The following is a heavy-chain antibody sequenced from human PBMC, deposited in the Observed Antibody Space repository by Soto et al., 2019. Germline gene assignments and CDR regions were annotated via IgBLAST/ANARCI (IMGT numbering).Heavy chain of an antibody. V-gene: IGHV4-61*01. CDR3: ARTYCSSASYYGLYYFGMDV. D-gene: IGHD2-2*01. J-gene: IGHJ6*02. CDR1: SGSVSSHSYY. Sequence: SETLSLTCTVSSGSVSSHSYYWSWIRQPPGKGLEWIGYIYYSGSTYYNPSLKSQVTISVDTSKNQFSLKLRSVTAADTAVYYCARTYCSSASYYGLYYFGMDVWGQGTTVTVSS. CDR2: IYYSGST.